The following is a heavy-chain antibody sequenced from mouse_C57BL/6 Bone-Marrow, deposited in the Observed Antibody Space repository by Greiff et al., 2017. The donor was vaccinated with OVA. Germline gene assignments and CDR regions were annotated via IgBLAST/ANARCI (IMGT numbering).Heavy chain of an antibody. J-gene: IGHJ3*01. V-gene: IGHV1-22*01. CDR1: GYTFTDYN. CDR2: INPNNGGT. Sequence: DVQLQESGPELVKPGASVKMSCKASGYTFTDYNMHWVKQSHGKSLEWIGYINPNNGGTSYNQKFKGKATLTVNKSSSTAYMELRSLTSEDSAVYYCASPSRAWFAYWGQGTLVTVSA. D-gene: IGHD3-3*01. CDR3: ASPSRAWFAY.